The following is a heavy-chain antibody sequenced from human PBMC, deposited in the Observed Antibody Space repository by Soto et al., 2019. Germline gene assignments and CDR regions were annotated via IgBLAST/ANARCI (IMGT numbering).Heavy chain of an antibody. Sequence: TLVHPTQTLTLTCTFSGFSLSTSGMCVSWIRQPPGKALEWLALIDWDDDKYYSTSLKTRLTISKDTSKNQVVLTMTNMDPVDTATYYCASGGVATIPVTTYYYYGMDVWGQGTTVTVSS. J-gene: IGHJ6*02. D-gene: IGHD5-12*01. CDR3: ASGGVATIPVTTYYYYGMDV. V-gene: IGHV2-70*01. CDR1: GFSLSTSGMC. CDR2: IDWDDDK.